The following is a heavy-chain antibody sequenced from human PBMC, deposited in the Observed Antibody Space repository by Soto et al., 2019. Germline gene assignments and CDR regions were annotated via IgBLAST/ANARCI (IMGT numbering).Heavy chain of an antibody. CDR3: ARGGDARLKADYGMDV. V-gene: IGHV1-69*13. Sequence: GASVKVYCKASGGTFSSYAISWVRQAPGQGLEWMGGIIPIFGTANYAQKFQGRVTITADESTSTAYMELSSLRSEDTAVYYCARGGDARLKADYGMDVWGQGTTVTVSS. D-gene: IGHD2-21*02. CDR1: GGTFSSYA. CDR2: IIPIFGTA. J-gene: IGHJ6*02.